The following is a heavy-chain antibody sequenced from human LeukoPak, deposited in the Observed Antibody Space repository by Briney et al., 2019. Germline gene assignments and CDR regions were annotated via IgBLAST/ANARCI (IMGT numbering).Heavy chain of an antibody. CDR1: GYTFTSYY. J-gene: IGHJ3*02. CDR2: ITPSSGGT. CDR3: AKVASTTRRHDAFDI. Sequence: GASVKVSCKASGYTFTSYYIHWVRQAPGQGLEWMGWITPSSGGTIYAQKFQGRVTMTRDMSISTAYMELSRLRSDDTAVYYCAKVASTTRRHDAFDIWGQGTVVTVSS. V-gene: IGHV1-2*02. D-gene: IGHD1-1*01.